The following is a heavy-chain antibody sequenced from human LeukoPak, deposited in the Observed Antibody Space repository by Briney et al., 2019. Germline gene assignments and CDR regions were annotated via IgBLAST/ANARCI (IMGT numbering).Heavy chain of an antibody. D-gene: IGHD1-1*01. J-gene: IGHJ6*03. V-gene: IGHV4-39*07. CDR1: GGSISSSSYY. CDR2: IYYSGST. CDR3: ASGGNGPMGYYYYYMDV. Sequence: NPSETLSLTCTVSGGSISSSSYYWGWIRQPPGKGLEWIGSIYYSGSTYYNPSLKSRVTISVDTSKNQFSLKLSSVTAADTAVYYCASGGNGPMGYYYYYMDVWGKGTTVTVSS.